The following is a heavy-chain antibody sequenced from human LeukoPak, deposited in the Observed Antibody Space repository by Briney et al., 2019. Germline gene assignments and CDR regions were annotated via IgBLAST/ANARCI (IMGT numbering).Heavy chain of an antibody. D-gene: IGHD3-10*01. CDR2: IYTSGYN. CDR1: GGSIRIYY. V-gene: IGHV4-4*07. Sequence: SEPLSLTCTVSGGSIRIYYWICIRQPGGKGLEWIGCIYTSGYNNYNPSLKSRLTMSVDTSKNQFSLKLSSVTAADTAVYYCAGSNILLWSGELLPSEYYFDYWGQGTLVTVSS. CDR3: AGSNILLWSGELLPSEYYFDY. J-gene: IGHJ4*02.